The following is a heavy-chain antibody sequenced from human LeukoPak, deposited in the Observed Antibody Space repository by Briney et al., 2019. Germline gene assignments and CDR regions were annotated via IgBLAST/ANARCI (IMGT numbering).Heavy chain of an antibody. CDR2: IYSGDST. Sequence: GWSLTLSCAASGFTVSSNYMTWVRQAPGKGLEWVSVIYSGDSTYYADSVKGRFTISRDNSKNTLYLQMDSLRVEDSAVYYCARGPHYFDSWGQGTLVTVSS. CDR3: ARGPHYFDS. V-gene: IGHV3-53*01. J-gene: IGHJ4*02. CDR1: GFTVSSNY.